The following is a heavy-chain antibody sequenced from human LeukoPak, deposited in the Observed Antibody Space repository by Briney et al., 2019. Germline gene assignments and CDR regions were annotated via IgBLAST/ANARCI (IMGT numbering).Heavy chain of an antibody. CDR3: ARARYETRIWPKSRYDYYHYMDV. J-gene: IGHJ6*03. CDR2: INAGNGNT. Sequence: ASVKVSCKASGYTFTSYTIHWVRQAPGQRLEGMGWINAGNGNTKYSQEFQDRGTITRDTSASTAYMELSSLRSEDMAVYYCARARYETRIWPKSRYDYYHYMDVWGKGTTVTVSS. CDR1: GYTFTSYT. D-gene: IGHD3-3*01. V-gene: IGHV1-3*03.